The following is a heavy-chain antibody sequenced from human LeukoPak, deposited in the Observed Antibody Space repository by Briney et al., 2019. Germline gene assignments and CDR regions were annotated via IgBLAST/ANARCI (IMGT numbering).Heavy chain of an antibody. J-gene: IGHJ4*02. D-gene: IGHD3-3*01. V-gene: IGHV5-51*01. CDR2: IYPGDSDT. Sequence: KYGESLKISCKGSGYSFTSYWIGWVRQMPGKGLEWMGIIYPGDSDTRYSPSFQGQVTISADKSISTAYLQWSSLKASDTAMYYCARFPELLRFLEWLGFDYWGQGTLVTVSS. CDR3: ARFPELLRFLEWLGFDY. CDR1: GYSFTSYW.